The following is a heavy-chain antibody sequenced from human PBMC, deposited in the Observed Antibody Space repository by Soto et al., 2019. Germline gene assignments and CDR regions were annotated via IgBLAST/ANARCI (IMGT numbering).Heavy chain of an antibody. CDR2: IRNKANGYAT. CDR1: GFTFNIAA. Sequence: EVPLVDSGGGLVQPGGSLKLSCSASGFTFNIAAIHWVRQASGKGLEWVGLIRNKANGYATAYAPSLKGSITVSRDDSKNMAFLEMNSLKTEDTAVYYCARQCVARELDVWGQGTLVTVSS. D-gene: IGHD2-21*01. CDR3: ARQCVARELDV. J-gene: IGHJ4*02. V-gene: IGHV3-73*01.